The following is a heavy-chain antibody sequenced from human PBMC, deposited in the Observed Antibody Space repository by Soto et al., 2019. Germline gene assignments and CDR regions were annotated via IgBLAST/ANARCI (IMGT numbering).Heavy chain of an antibody. CDR1: EFTFSNYA. CDR2: IASNGGST. V-gene: IGHV3-64D*06. J-gene: IGHJ4*02. Sequence: AGSPILSCAAPEFTFSNYAISGVRQAPGKGLEYVSGIASNGGSTFYADSVKGRFIISRDNSQNTVYLQMSSLTTADTAVYYCLVASAAYWGQGTQVTVSS. D-gene: IGHD6-13*01. CDR3: LVASAAY.